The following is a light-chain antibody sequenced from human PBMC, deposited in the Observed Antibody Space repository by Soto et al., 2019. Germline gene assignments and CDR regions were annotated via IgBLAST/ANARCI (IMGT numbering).Light chain of an antibody. CDR1: QSVRSN. Sequence: EIVMTQSPATLSVSPGDRATLSCRANQSVRSNLAWYQQRPGQAPRLLIYGASTRAAGVPARFSGSGSGTEFTLTISSLQSEDFAVYYCHQYNNWPPRTFGQGTKVEVK. CDR3: HQYNNWPPRT. J-gene: IGKJ1*01. CDR2: GAS. V-gene: IGKV3-15*01.